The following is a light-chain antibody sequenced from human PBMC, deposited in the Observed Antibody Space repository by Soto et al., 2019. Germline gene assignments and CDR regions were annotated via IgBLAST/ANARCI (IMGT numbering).Light chain of an antibody. V-gene: IGKV1-5*03. CDR1: QSISSW. CDR3: QHYNSYPWT. J-gene: IGKJ1*01. Sequence: DIQLTQSPFFLSASVGDRVTIHCRASQSISSWLAWYQQKPGKAPNLLIHKASHLESGVPSRFSGSGSGTEFTLTISSLQPGDYATYYCQHYNSYPWTFGQGTKVDIK. CDR2: KAS.